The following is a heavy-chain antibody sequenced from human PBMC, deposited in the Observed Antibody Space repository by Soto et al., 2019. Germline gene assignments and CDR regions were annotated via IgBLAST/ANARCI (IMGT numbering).Heavy chain of an antibody. D-gene: IGHD3-10*01. Sequence: SVKVSCKASGGTFSSYAISWVRQAPGQGLEWMGGIIPIFGTANYAQKFQGRVTITADESTSTAYMELSSLRSEDTAVYYCAKRQYYYGSGSYYNLGGNYYCGMDVWGPGTTVTVSS. V-gene: IGHV1-69*13. CDR3: AKRQYYYGSGSYYNLGGNYYCGMDV. J-gene: IGHJ6*02. CDR1: GGTFSSYA. CDR2: IIPIFGTA.